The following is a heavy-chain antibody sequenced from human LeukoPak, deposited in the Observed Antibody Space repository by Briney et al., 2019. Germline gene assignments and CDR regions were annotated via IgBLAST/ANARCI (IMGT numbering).Heavy chain of an antibody. Sequence: ASVKVSCKASGYTFIGYYMHWVRQAPGQGLEWMAWINPNLGTTNYAQKFQGRVTMTRDMSTSTVYMELSSLRSEDTAVYYCARGRGYSYNYYYYYMDVWGKGTTVTVSS. J-gene: IGHJ6*03. CDR3: ARGRGYSYNYYYYYMDV. CDR2: INPNLGTT. V-gene: IGHV1-2*02. CDR1: GYTFIGYY. D-gene: IGHD5-18*01.